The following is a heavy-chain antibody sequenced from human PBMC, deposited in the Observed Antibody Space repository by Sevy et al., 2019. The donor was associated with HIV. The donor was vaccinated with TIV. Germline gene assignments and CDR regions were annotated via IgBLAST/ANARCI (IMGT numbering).Heavy chain of an antibody. V-gene: IGHV3-15*01. Sequence: GGSLRLSCAASGFTFSNAWMSWVRQAPGKGLEWIGRIKSKTDGGTTDYAAPVKGRFTISRDDSKNTLYLQMNSLKTEDTAVYYCTTDPVGRVVVPAAMAKAVDYWGQGPLVTVSS. CDR2: IKSKTDGGTT. CDR3: TTDPVGRVVVPAAMAKAVDY. J-gene: IGHJ4*02. D-gene: IGHD2-2*01. CDR1: GFTFSNAW.